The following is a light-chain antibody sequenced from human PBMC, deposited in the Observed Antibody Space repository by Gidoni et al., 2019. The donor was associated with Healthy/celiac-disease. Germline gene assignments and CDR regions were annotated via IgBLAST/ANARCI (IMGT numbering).Light chain of an antibody. CDR2: GAS. CDR3: QLFGSSVT. J-gene: IGKJ4*01. V-gene: IGKV3-20*01. Sequence: EIVLTQSPGTLSLPPGERATLSCRASQSVGSSYLAWYQQKPGRAPRLLIYGASNRATGIPDRFSGSGSGTDFTLTINRLEPEDFAVYYCQLFGSSVTFGGXTKVEIK. CDR1: QSVGSSY.